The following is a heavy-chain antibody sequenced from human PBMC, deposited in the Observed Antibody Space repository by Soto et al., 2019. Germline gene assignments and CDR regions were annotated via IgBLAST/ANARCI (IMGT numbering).Heavy chain of an antibody. Sequence: SETLSLTCTVSGGSISSGDYYWSWIRQPPGKGLEWIGYIYYSGSTYYNPSLKSRVTISVGTSKNQFSLKLSSVTAADTAVYYCARTNIVVVPAAMYNWFDPWGQGTLVTVSS. V-gene: IGHV4-30-4*01. D-gene: IGHD2-2*01. J-gene: IGHJ5*02. CDR3: ARTNIVVVPAAMYNWFDP. CDR1: GGSISSGDYY. CDR2: IYYSGST.